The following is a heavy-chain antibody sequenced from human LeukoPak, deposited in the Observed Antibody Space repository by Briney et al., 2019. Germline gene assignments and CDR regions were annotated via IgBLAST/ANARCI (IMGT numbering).Heavy chain of an antibody. D-gene: IGHD2-15*01. J-gene: IGHJ4*02. V-gene: IGHV1-18*01. Sequence: GASVKVSCKPSGYTFIGYGISWVRQAPGQGLEWVGWISAYKGVTDYAQKFQGRVAMTTDTSTSTVYMELISLTFEDTAVYYCARVNDIAVVAAAAPHYEFWGQGTLVTVSS. CDR3: ARVNDIAVVAAAAPHYEF. CDR2: ISAYKGVT. CDR1: GYTFIGYG.